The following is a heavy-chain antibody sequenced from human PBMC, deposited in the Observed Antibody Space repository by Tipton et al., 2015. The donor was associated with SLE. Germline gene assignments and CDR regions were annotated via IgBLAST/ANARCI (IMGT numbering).Heavy chain of an antibody. J-gene: IGHJ3*02. CDR1: GYTFTGYY. Sequence: QSGPEVKKPGASVKVSCKASGYTFTGYYMHWARQAPGQGLEWMGWINPNSGGTNYAQKFQGRVTMTRDTSISTAYMELSRLKSDDTAVYYCARERIVGASLDAFDIWGQGTMVTVSS. CDR2: INPNSGGT. D-gene: IGHD1-26*01. V-gene: IGHV1-2*02. CDR3: ARERIVGASLDAFDI.